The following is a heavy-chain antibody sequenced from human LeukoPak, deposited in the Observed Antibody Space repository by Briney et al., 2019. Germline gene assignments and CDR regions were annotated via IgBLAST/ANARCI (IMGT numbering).Heavy chain of an antibody. CDR3: ARDKVAAAFNWFDP. D-gene: IGHD6-13*01. J-gene: IGHJ5*02. Sequence: SVKVSCKASGGTFNSYAISWVRQAPGQGLEWMGRIIPFLGIANYAQKFQGRVTITADKSTSTAYMELSSLRSEDTAVYYCARDKVAAAFNWFDPWGQGTLVTVSS. V-gene: IGHV1-69*04. CDR1: GGTFNSYA. CDR2: IIPFLGIA.